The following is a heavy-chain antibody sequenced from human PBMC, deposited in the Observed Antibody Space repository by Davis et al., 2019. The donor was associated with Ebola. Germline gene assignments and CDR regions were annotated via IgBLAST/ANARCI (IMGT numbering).Heavy chain of an antibody. D-gene: IGHD2-2*01. CDR1: GGSISSYY. J-gene: IGHJ6*03. CDR2: IYYSGST. V-gene: IGHV4-59*12. CDR3: ARGSVSDIVVVPANYYYYMDV. Sequence: SETLSLTCTVSGGSISSYYWSWIRQPPGKGLEWIGYIYYSGSTYYNPSLKSRVTTSVDTSKNQFSLKLSSVTAADTAVYYCARGSVSDIVVVPANYYYYMDVWGKGTTVTVSS.